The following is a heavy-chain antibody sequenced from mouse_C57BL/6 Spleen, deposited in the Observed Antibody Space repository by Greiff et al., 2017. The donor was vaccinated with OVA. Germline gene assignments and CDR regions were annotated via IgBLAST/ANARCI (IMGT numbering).Heavy chain of an antibody. J-gene: IGHJ2*01. CDR2: IDPSDSYT. V-gene: IGHV1-50*01. CDR1: GYTFTSYW. Sequence: VQLQQPGAELVKPGASVKLSCKASGYTFTSYWMQWVNQRPGQGLEWIGEIDPSDSYTNYNQKFKGKATLTVDTSSSTAYMQLSSLTSEDSAVYYCASTRYYFDYWGQGTTLTVSS. D-gene: IGHD3-1*01. CDR3: ASTRYYFDY.